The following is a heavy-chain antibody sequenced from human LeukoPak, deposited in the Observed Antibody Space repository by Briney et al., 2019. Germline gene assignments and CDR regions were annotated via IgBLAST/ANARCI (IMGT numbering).Heavy chain of an antibody. CDR3: AKDRHTVTTFDY. Sequence: GGSLSLSCAASGFTFSDYDMSWVRQAPGKGVEGVSYISSSGGYTTYADSVKGRFTISRDNSKNTVYLQMNSLRPEDTAVYYCAKDRHTVTTFDYWGQGTLVTVSS. CDR2: ISSSGGYT. D-gene: IGHD4-11*01. V-gene: IGHV3-11*06. CDR1: GFTFSDYD. J-gene: IGHJ4*02.